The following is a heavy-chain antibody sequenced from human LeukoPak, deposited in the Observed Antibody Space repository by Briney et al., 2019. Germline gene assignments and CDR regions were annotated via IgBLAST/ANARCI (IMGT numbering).Heavy chain of an antibody. Sequence: SETLSLTCTVSGGSISSYYWSWIRQSPGKGLEWIGYIYYSGSTNYNPSLKSRVTISVDTSKNQFSLKLSSVTAADTAVYYCARAVVGYSYGYFDYWGQGTLVTVSS. J-gene: IGHJ4*02. CDR2: IYYSGST. CDR1: GGSISSYY. D-gene: IGHD5-18*01. V-gene: IGHV4-59*01. CDR3: ARAVVGYSYGYFDY.